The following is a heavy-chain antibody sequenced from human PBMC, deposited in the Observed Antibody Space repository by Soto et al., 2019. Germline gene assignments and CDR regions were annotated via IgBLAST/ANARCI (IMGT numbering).Heavy chain of an antibody. D-gene: IGHD1-1*01. CDR3: ARGRYGDY. CDR2: ISAHNGNT. V-gene: IGHV1-18*01. Sequence: QVHLVQSGAEVKKPGASVKVSCKGSGYGFTTYGITWVRQAPGQGLEWMAWISAHNGNTNYAQKLQGRGTVTIDASTSTAYMELRSLRSDDTAVHYCARGRYGDYWGQGALVTVSS. CDR1: GYGFTTYG. J-gene: IGHJ4*02.